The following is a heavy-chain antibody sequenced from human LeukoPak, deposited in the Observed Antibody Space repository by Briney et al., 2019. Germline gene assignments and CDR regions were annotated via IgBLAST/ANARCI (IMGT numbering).Heavy chain of an antibody. V-gene: IGHV1-69*05. D-gene: IGHD5-12*01. CDR1: GGTFSSYA. J-gene: IGHJ4*02. CDR3: ARDGYSGCDLYY. Sequence: SVKVSCKASGGTFSSYAISWVRQAPGQGLEWMGRIIPIFGTANYAQKFQGRVTITTDESTSTAYMELSSLRSEDTAVYYCARDGYSGCDLYYWGQGTLVTVSS. CDR2: IIPIFGTA.